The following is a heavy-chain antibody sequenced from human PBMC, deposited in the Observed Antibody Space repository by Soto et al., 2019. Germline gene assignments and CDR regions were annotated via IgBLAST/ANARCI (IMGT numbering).Heavy chain of an antibody. CDR1: GGSVSSGSYY. V-gene: IGHV4-61*01. CDR3: ARGGIVVVPAAMTGQYYYYYYGMDV. Sequence: SETLSLTCTVSGGSVSSGSYYWSWIRQPPGKGLEWIGYIYYSGSTNYNPSLKSRVTISVDTSKNQFSLKLSSVTAADTAVYYCARGGIVVVPAAMTGQYYYYYYGMDVWGQGTTVTVS. J-gene: IGHJ6*02. D-gene: IGHD2-2*01. CDR2: IYYSGST.